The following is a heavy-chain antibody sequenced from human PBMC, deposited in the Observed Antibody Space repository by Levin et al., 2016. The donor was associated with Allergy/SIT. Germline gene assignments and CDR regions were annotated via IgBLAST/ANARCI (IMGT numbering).Heavy chain of an antibody. V-gene: IGHV4-4*02. CDR1: GGSISSSNW. Sequence: SETLSLTCAVSGGSISSSNWWSWVRQPPGKGLEWIGEIYHSGSTNYNPSLKSRVTISVDKSKNQFSLKLSSVTAADTAVYYCARVSEAVAGHFDYWGQGTLVTVSS. CDR2: IYHSGST. J-gene: IGHJ4*02. CDR3: ARVSEAVAGHFDY. D-gene: IGHD6-19*01.